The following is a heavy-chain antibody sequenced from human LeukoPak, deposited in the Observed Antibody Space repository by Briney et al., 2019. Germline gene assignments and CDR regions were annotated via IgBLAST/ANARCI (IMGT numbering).Heavy chain of an antibody. Sequence: ASVKVSCKASGYTFTSYGISWVRQAPGQGLEWMGWISAYNGNTNYAQKLQGRVTMTTDTSTSTAYMELRSLRSDDTAVYYCARDRGMTTLYYYYYDMDVWGQGTTVTVSS. CDR2: ISAYNGNT. CDR1: GYTFTSYG. CDR3: ARDRGMTTLYYYYYDMDV. J-gene: IGHJ6*02. D-gene: IGHD4-11*01. V-gene: IGHV1-18*01.